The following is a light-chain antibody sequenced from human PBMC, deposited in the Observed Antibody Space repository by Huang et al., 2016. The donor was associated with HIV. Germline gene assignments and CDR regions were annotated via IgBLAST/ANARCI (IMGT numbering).Light chain of an antibody. CDR3: QQRSSGVT. CDR2: DTS. Sequence: IVLTQSPATLSWYPGERVTLSCRASQSVGNYIAWYQQHPGQSPRLLIYDTSNRATGTPVRFSGSGSGTGFALTISNLESEDFAVYYCQQRSSGVTFGGGTKVQVK. CDR1: QSVGNY. V-gene: IGKV3-11*01. J-gene: IGKJ4*01.